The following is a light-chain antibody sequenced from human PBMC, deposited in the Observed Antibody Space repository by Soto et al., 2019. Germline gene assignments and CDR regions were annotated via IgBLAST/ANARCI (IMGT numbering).Light chain of an antibody. Sequence: QSALTQPATVSGSPGQSITISCTGTSSDVGGYNYVSWYQQHPGKAPKLLIFEVTSRPSGVSHRFSGSKSGNTASLTISALQAEDEADYFCNSYTSSTSLPYVFGTGPKLTVL. J-gene: IGLJ1*01. CDR3: NSYTSSTSLPYV. CDR1: SSDVGGYNY. CDR2: EVT. V-gene: IGLV2-14*01.